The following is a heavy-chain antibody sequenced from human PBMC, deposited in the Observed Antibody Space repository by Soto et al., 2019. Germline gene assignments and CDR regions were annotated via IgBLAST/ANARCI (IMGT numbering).Heavy chain of an antibody. J-gene: IGHJ4*02. Sequence: GASVKVSCKASGYTFTGYYMHWVRQAPGQGLEWMGWINPNSGGTNYAQKFQGRVTLTTDTSSSTAYMELRGLRSDDTAVYYCARDLRRGNYSPPSDYWGQGALVTVSS. V-gene: IGHV1-2*02. CDR3: ARDLRRGNYSPPSDY. CDR1: GYTFTGYY. CDR2: INPNSGGT. D-gene: IGHD1-7*01.